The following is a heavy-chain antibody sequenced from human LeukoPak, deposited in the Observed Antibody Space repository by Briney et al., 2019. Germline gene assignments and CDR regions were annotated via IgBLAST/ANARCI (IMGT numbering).Heavy chain of an antibody. V-gene: IGHV4-59*01. CDR3: AISDISGGWWVY. CDR1: GGSISSYY. D-gene: IGHD6-19*01. J-gene: IGHJ4*02. CDR2: IYYSGST. Sequence: PSETLSLTCTVSGGSISSYYWSWIRQPPGKGLEWIGYIYYSGSTNYNPSLKSRVTISVDTSKNQFSLKLSSVTAADTAVYYCAISDISGGWWVYWGQGTLVTVSS.